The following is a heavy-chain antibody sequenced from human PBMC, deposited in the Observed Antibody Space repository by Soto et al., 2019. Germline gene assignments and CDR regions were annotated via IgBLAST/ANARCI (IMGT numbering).Heavy chain of an antibody. CDR3: ARGYYDSSGKGYYYGMDV. D-gene: IGHD3-22*01. J-gene: IGHJ6*02. V-gene: IGHV1-69*13. CDR2: IIPIFGTA. CDR1: GGTFSSYA. Sequence: SVKVSCKASGGTFSSYAISWVRQAPGQGLEWMGGIIPIFGTANYAQKFQGRVTITADESTSTAYMELSSLRSEDTAVYYCARGYYDSSGKGYYYGMDVWGQGTTVTVSS.